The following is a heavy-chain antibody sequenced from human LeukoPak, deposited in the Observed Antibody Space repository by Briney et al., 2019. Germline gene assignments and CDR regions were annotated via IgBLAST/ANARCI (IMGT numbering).Heavy chain of an antibody. D-gene: IGHD3-16*01. V-gene: IGHV3-48*03. CDR1: GLTFSSYE. CDR2: ISSSGSTI. J-gene: IGHJ4*02. Sequence: PGGSLRLSCAASGLTFSSYEMNWVRQAPGKGLEWVSYISSSGSTIYYADSVKGRFTISRDNAKNSLYLQMNSLRVEDTAVYYCAILRGGTVASFEYWGQGTLVTVSS. CDR3: AILRGGTVASFEY.